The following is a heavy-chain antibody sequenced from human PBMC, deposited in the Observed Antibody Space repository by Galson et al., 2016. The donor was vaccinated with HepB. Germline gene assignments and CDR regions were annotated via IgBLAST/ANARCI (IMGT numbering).Heavy chain of an antibody. CDR3: VRAEDYYYGSSGYYPHHFDS. V-gene: IGHV3-48*02. CDR2: MSSDGSTT. Sequence: SLRLSCATSEFKFTHYSINWVRQAPGKGLEWVSYMSSDGSTTYHADSVKGRFTISRDTARNSVSLQMNSLRDEDTAIYYCVRAEDYYYGSSGYYPHHFDSWGQGTLVTVSS. CDR1: EFKFTHYS. D-gene: IGHD3-22*01. J-gene: IGHJ4*02.